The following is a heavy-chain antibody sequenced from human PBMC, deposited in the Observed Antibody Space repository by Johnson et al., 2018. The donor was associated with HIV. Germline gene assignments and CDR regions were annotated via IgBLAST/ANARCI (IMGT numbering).Heavy chain of an antibody. CDR1: RFTFSSFA. D-gene: IGHD6-13*01. CDR2: ISYDASNK. J-gene: IGHJ3*02. Sequence: QVQLVESGGGVVQPGRSLRLSCAASRFTFSSFAMHWVRQAPGKELEWVAVISYDASNKYYADSVQGRFTISRDNSKNTLYLQMNSLRAEDTAVYYCARDRAAAGTDALDIWGQGTMVTVSS. CDR3: ARDRAAAGTDALDI. V-gene: IGHV3-30*04.